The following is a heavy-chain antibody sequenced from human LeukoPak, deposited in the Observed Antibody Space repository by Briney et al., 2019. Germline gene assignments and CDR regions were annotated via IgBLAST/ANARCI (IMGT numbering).Heavy chain of an antibody. J-gene: IGHJ4*02. D-gene: IGHD6-13*01. Sequence: GRSLRLSCAASGFTFSYYYMSWIRQAPGKGLDWVAYISSSGTTIYNADSVKGGFTISRDNSKNTLYLQMNSLRAEDTAVYYCALSSSWYGGFFDYWGQGTLVTVSS. V-gene: IGHV3-11*04. CDR3: ALSSSWYGGFFDY. CDR1: GFTFSYYY. CDR2: ISSSGTTI.